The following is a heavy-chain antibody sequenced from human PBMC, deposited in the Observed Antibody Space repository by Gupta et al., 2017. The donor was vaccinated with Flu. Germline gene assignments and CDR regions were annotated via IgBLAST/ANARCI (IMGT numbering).Heavy chain of an antibody. CDR1: GFTFKSHN. CDR2: ISSNSDYT. Sequence: EVQLVESGGGLVNPGGSLRLSCAASGFTFKSHNMNWIRQAPGKGLEWAASISSNSDYTYYAESVKGRFTVSRDNAKNSLYLQMKSVRVEDTAVYYCVRLHLDSRNYGMDVWGRGTTVTVS. V-gene: IGHV3-21*01. D-gene: IGHD2-21*01. J-gene: IGHJ6*02. CDR3: VRLHLDSRNYGMDV.